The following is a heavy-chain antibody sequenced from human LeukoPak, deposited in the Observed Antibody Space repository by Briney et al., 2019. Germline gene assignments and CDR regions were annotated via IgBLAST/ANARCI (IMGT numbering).Heavy chain of an antibody. J-gene: IGHJ4*02. CDR3: AKDRIIIAADIDY. CDR2: INSDGSST. V-gene: IGHV3-74*01. D-gene: IGHD6-13*01. CDR1: GFTFSSYL. Sequence: GGSLRLSCAASGFTFSSYLMHWVRQAPGKGLVWVSRINSDGSSTSYADSVKGRFTISRDNSKNTLYLQMNSLRAEDTAVYYCAKDRIIIAADIDYWGQGTLVTVSS.